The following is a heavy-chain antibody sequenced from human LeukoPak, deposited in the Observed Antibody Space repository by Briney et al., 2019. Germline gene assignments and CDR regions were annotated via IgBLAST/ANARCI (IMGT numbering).Heavy chain of an antibody. CDR3: ARALTGYPSYYNYYMDV. V-gene: IGHV4-34*01. J-gene: IGHJ6*03. CDR1: DGSFSDYN. CDR2: INHRGST. Sequence: SETLSLTCAVYDGSFSDYNVNWIRQPPGKGLEWIGEINHRGSTNYNPSLKSRVTISVDTSKNQFSLKLNSVTAADTAVYYCARALTGYPSYYNYYMDVWGKGTTVTISS. D-gene: IGHD3-9*01.